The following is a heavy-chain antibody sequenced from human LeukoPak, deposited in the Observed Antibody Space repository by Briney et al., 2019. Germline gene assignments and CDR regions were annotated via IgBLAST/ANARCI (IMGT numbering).Heavy chain of an antibody. CDR3: ARDDLPGYCSSTSCYAPPLFDC. J-gene: IGHJ4*02. Sequence: GRSLRLSCAASGFTFSSYGMHWVRQAPGKGLEWVAVIWYDGSNKYYADSVKGRFTISRDNSKNTLYLQMNSLRAEDTAVYYCARDDLPGYCSSTSCYAPPLFDCWGQGTLVTVSS. V-gene: IGHV3-33*01. CDR2: IWYDGSNK. D-gene: IGHD2-2*01. CDR1: GFTFSSYG.